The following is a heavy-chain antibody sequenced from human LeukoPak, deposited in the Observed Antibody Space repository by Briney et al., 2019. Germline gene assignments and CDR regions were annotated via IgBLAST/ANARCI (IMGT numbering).Heavy chain of an antibody. J-gene: IGHJ4*02. CDR1: GFTFNNYG. V-gene: IGHV3-21*01. CDR3: ARRPLRGYSYGYSFDY. CDR2: ISSSSSYI. Sequence: GGSLRLSCAASGFTFNNYGMHWVRQAPGKGLEWVSSISSSSSYIYYADSVKGRFTISRDNAKNSLYLQMNSLRAEDTAVYYCARRPLRGYSYGYSFDYWGQGTLVTVSS. D-gene: IGHD5-18*01.